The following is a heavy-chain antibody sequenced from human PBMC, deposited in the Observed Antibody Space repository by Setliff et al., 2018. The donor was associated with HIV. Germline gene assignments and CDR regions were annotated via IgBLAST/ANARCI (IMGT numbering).Heavy chain of an antibody. J-gene: IGHJ5*02. Sequence: SETLSLTCAVYGGSVSGHYWGWFRQPPGKGLEWIGEITPSGATNYLPSLKSRVTMSLDASKNQFSLKMTSVTAADTALYYCSNWNTTIDEDAWGQGTLVTVSS. CDR3: SNWNTTIDEDA. CDR2: ITPSGAT. CDR1: GGSVSGHY. D-gene: IGHD5-18*01. V-gene: IGHV4-34*01.